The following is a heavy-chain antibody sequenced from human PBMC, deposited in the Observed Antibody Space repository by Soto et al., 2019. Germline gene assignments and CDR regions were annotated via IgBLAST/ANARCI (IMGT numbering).Heavy chain of an antibody. CDR2: IYPADSDT. CDR1: GYSFSNYW. V-gene: IGHV5-51*01. CDR3: ARQFHDNSGGGYYYYGLDV. J-gene: IGHJ6*02. D-gene: IGHD2-15*01. Sequence: PGESLKICCEGFGYSFSNYWIAWLRQMPGKGLEWMGIIYPADSDTRYSPSFQGQVTISADKYISTAYLQWSSLKASDTAMYYRARQFHDNSGGGYYYYGLDVWGLGTTVTVSS.